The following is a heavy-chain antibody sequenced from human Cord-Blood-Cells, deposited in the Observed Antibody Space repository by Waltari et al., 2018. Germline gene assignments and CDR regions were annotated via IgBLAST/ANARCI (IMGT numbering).Heavy chain of an antibody. CDR1: GYTFTGYY. V-gene: IGHV1-2*04. J-gene: IGHJ5*02. D-gene: IGHD1-26*01. Sequence: VQLVQSGAEVKKPGASVKVSCKASGYTFTGYYMHWVRQAPGQGLEWMGCINPNSGGPNYSQKVQGWVTMTRDTSISTAYMELSRLRSDDTAEYYCARWDGWFDPWGQGTLVTVSS. CDR3: ARWDGWFDP. CDR2: INPNSGGP.